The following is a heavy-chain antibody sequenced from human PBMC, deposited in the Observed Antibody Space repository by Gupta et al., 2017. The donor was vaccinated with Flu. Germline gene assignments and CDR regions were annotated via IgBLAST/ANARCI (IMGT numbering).Heavy chain of an antibody. CDR1: GYTLTELS. CDR3: ATLTITIFGVVNYGMDV. D-gene: IGHD3-3*01. J-gene: IGHJ6*02. V-gene: IGHV1-24*01. Sequence: QVQLVQSGAEVKKPGASVKVSCKVSGYTLTELSMHWLRQAPGKGLEWMGGFDPEDGETIYAQKFQGRVTVTEDTSTDTAYMELSSLRSEDTAVYYCATLTITIFGVVNYGMDVWGQGTTVTVSS. CDR2: FDPEDGET.